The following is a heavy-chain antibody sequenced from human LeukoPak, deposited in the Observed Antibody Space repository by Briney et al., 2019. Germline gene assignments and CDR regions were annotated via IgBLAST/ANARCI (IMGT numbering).Heavy chain of an antibody. CDR3: ARDQSVRILQTSSTYFKPDFAI. Sequence: ASVNVSCKTSYYTYTYYCTSWVGQAPGLGLEWMGWMSAYNGNTNYAQKVQGRVTMTTDTSTSTAYMELRSLRFDDTAVYYCARDQSVRILQTSSTYFKPDFAIWGQGSMVTVSS. D-gene: IGHD6-13*01. CDR1: YYTYTYYC. V-gene: IGHV1-18*01. J-gene: IGHJ3*02. CDR2: MSAYNGNT.